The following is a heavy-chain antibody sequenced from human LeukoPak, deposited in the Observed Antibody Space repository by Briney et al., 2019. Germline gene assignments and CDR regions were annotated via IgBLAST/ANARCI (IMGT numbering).Heavy chain of an antibody. D-gene: IGHD3-22*01. V-gene: IGHV3-21*01. CDR3: ARDRTTGSSGYYPIDY. CDR2: IGSSSGYI. J-gene: IGHJ4*02. CDR1: RFTFSSYS. Sequence: GGSLRLSCAASRFTFSSYSMNWVRQAPGKGLEWVSSIGSSSGYIYYADSVKGRFTISRDNAKNSLYLQMNSLRAEDTAAYYCARDRTTGSSGYYPIDYWGQGTLVTVSS.